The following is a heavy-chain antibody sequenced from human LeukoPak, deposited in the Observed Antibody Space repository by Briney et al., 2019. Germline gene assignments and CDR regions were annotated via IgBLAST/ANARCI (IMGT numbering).Heavy chain of an antibody. CDR1: GFTFSTSA. Sequence: QPGGSLRLSCEVFGFTFSTSAMSWVRQAPGKGLEWVSGIRPSDDTTYYVDSVKGRFTVSRDNSKNTLYLQMHSLRVEDTAEYYCRFYISGSDYWGQGTLVTVSS. CDR3: RFYISGSDY. V-gene: IGHV3-23*01. J-gene: IGHJ4*02. D-gene: IGHD3-22*01. CDR2: IRPSDDTT.